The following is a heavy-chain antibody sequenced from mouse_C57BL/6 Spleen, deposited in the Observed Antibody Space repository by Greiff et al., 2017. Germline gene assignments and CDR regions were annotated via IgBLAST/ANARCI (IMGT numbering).Heavy chain of an antibody. CDR2: IWSGGST. CDR3: ARYYGSFYYYAMDY. CDR1: GFSLTSYG. V-gene: IGHV2-2*01. D-gene: IGHD1-1*01. Sequence: QVQLKESGPGLVQPSQSLSITCTVSGFSLTSYGVHWVRQSPGKGLEWLGVIWSGGSTDYNAAFISRLSISKDNSKSQVFFKMNSLQADDTAIYYCARYYGSFYYYAMDYWGQGTSVTVSS. J-gene: IGHJ4*01.